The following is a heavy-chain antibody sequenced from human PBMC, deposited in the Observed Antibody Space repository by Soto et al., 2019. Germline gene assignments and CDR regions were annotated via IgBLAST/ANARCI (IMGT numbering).Heavy chain of an antibody. CDR3: ARGSGSVNWNPQTWYYYYGMDV. V-gene: IGHV1-69*13. CDR1: GGTFSSYA. J-gene: IGHJ6*02. Sequence: SVKVSCKASGGTFSSYAISWVRQAPGQGLEWMGGIIPIFGTANYAQKFQGRVTVTADESTSTAYMELSSLRSEDTAVYYCARGSGSVNWNPQTWYYYYGMDVWGQGTTVTVSS. D-gene: IGHD1-20*01. CDR2: IIPIFGTA.